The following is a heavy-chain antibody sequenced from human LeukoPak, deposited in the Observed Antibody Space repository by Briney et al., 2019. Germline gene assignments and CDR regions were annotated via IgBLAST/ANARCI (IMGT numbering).Heavy chain of an antibody. CDR1: GGSFSGYY. Sequence: PSETLSLTCAVYGGSFSGYYWSWIRQPPGKGLEWIGEINHSGSTNYNPSLKSRVTISVDTSKNQFSLKLSSVTAADTAVYYCARGLDYDFWSGYPRYYFDYWGQGTLVTVSS. D-gene: IGHD3-3*01. J-gene: IGHJ4*02. V-gene: IGHV4-34*01. CDR3: ARGLDYDFWSGYPRYYFDY. CDR2: INHSGST.